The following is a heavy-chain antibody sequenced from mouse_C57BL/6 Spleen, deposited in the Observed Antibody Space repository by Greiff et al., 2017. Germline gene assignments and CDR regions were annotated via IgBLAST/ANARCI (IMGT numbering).Heavy chain of an antibody. Sequence: QVQLLQSGAELVKPGASVKLSCKASGYTFTSYWMPWVKQGPGQGLEWIGMIHPNSGSTNYNETFKSKATLTVDKSTSTVYMQLIILTSEDSAVYYCARKGGNRYFDVWGTGTTVTVSS. CDR2: IHPNSGST. CDR3: ARKGGNRYFDV. D-gene: IGHD2-1*01. J-gene: IGHJ1*03. V-gene: IGHV1-64*01. CDR1: GYTFTSYW.